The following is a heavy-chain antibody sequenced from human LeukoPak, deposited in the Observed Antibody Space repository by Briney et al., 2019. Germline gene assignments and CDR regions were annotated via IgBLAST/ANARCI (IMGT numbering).Heavy chain of an antibody. Sequence: PSETLSLTCTVSGGSISGYYWSWIRQPPGKGLEWIGYMYYSGITNYSPSLKSRVTISVDTSKNQFSLNLISVTAADTAVYYCARIMRFLEWFDPWGQGTLVTVSS. CDR2: MYYSGIT. CDR3: ARIMRFLEWFDP. D-gene: IGHD3-3*01. V-gene: IGHV4-59*01. J-gene: IGHJ5*02. CDR1: GGSISGYY.